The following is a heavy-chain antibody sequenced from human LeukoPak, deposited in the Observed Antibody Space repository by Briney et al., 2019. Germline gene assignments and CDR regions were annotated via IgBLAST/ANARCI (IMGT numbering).Heavy chain of an antibody. CDR2: IYSGGST. D-gene: IGHD4-17*01. V-gene: IGHV3-66*01. CDR1: GFTFSSYA. J-gene: IGHJ4*02. Sequence: PGRSLRLSCAASGFTFSSYAMSWVRQAPGKGLEWVSVIYSGGSTYYADSVKGRFTISRDNSKNTLCLQMNSLRAEDTAVYYCARERGDYGIIDYWGQGTLVTVSS. CDR3: ARERGDYGIIDY.